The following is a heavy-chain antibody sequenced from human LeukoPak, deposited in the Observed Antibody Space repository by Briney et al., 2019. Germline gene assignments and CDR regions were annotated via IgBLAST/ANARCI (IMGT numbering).Heavy chain of an antibody. Sequence: PSETLSLTCTVSGYSISSGYYWGWIRQPPGKGLEWIGSIYYSGSTYYNPSLKSRVTISVDTSKNQFSLKLSSVTAADTAVYYCARADGDYIYYYYMDVWGKGTTVTVSS. J-gene: IGHJ6*03. CDR3: ARADGDYIYYYYMDV. CDR2: IYYSGST. CDR1: GYSISSGYY. D-gene: IGHD4-17*01. V-gene: IGHV4-38-2*02.